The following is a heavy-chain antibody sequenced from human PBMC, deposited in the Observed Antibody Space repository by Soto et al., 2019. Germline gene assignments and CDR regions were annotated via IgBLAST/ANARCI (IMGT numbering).Heavy chain of an antibody. V-gene: IGHV3-11*01. Sequence: GGSLRLSCAASGFTFSDYYMSCIRQAPGKELEWVSYISSSGSTIYYSDSVKGRFTISRDNAKNSLYLKMNSLRAEDTSVYYCARKDLPGDYYGMDVWGQGTTVTVSS. CDR3: ARKDLPGDYYGMDV. J-gene: IGHJ6*02. CDR1: GFTFSDYY. D-gene: IGHD2-15*01. CDR2: ISSSGSTI.